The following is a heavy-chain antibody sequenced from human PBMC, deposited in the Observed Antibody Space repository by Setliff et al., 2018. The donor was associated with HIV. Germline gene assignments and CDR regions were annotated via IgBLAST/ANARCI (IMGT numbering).Heavy chain of an antibody. J-gene: IGHJ4*02. V-gene: IGHV4-4*07. CDR3: ARLIDVRIFDY. CDR2: IYTSGRT. CDR1: GGSISGYH. Sequence: LSLTCTVSGGSISGYHWNWLRQPAGKELEWLGRIYTSGRTNYNPSFEGRVTISADTSKNQFSLKLNSVTAADTAVYYCARLIDVRIFDYWGQGTLVTVSS.